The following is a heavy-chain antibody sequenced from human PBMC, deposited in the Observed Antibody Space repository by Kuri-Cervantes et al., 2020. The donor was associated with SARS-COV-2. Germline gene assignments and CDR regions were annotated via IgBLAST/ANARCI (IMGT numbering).Heavy chain of an antibody. J-gene: IGHJ4*02. Sequence: LRLSCTVYSGSISSGSYYWSWIRQTAGKGLDWFGHIYTSGSTYYNPSLKSRVTISVDTSKNQFSLKLSSVTAAYTAVYYCGKVSWLQLWRRYSDSWGQGALVTVSS. D-gene: IGHD5-24*01. CDR1: SGSISSGSYY. CDR2: IYTSGST. V-gene: IGHV4-61*09. CDR3: GKVSWLQLWRRYSDS.